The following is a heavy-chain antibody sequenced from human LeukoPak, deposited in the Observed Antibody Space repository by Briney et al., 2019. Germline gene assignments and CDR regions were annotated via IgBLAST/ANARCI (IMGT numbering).Heavy chain of an antibody. J-gene: IGHJ5*02. CDR3: ARDRLPWSIAASFDP. D-gene: IGHD6-6*01. V-gene: IGHV3-74*01. CDR2: INSDGSST. CDR1: GFTFSSYW. Sequence: PGGSLRPSCAASGFTFSSYWMHWVRQAPGKGLVWVSRINSDGSSTSYADSVKGRFTISRDNAKNTPYLQMNSLRAEDTAVYYCARDRLPWSIAASFDPWGQGTLVTVSS.